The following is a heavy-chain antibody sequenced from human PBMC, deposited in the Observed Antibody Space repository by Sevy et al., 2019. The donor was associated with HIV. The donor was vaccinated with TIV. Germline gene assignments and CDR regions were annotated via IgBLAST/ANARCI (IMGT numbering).Heavy chain of an antibody. Sequence: GGSLRLSCAASAFTFSSNDMSWVRQAPGKGLEWVSSISSRGDYTFYADSVKGRFTVSRDNSKNTLFLQMNSLRAEDTAVYYCAKYDFWSGSERPNFDYWGQGTLVTVSS. CDR1: AFTFSSND. J-gene: IGHJ4*02. CDR3: AKYDFWSGSERPNFDY. CDR2: ISSRGDYT. V-gene: IGHV3-23*01. D-gene: IGHD3-3*01.